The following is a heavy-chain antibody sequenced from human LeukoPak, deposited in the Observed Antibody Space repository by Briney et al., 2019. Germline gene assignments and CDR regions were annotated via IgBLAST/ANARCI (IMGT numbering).Heavy chain of an antibody. Sequence: GGSLRLSCTGSGFTFGDYTMTWIRQAPGKGLEWVGFIRGRAYGGTTEFAASVKDRFTISRDDSKSIAYLQMNSLKTEDAGVYYCTRDPIMIEGVWGQGTTVTVSS. CDR3: TRDPIMIEGV. CDR2: IRGRAYGGTT. J-gene: IGHJ6*02. CDR1: GFTFGDYT. D-gene: IGHD3-16*01. V-gene: IGHV3-49*03.